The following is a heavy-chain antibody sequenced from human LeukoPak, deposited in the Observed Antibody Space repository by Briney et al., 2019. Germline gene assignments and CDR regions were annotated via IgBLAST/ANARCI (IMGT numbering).Heavy chain of an antibody. CDR2: INAGNGNT. CDR3: ARAYRYCSSTSRYSFDY. Sequence: GASVKVSCKASGYTFTSYAMHWVRQAPGQRLEWMGWINAGNGNTKYSQKFQGRVTITRDTSASTAYMELSSLRSEDTAVYYCARAYRYCSSTSRYSFDYWGQGTLVTVSS. D-gene: IGHD2-2*01. J-gene: IGHJ4*02. V-gene: IGHV1-3*01. CDR1: GYTFTSYA.